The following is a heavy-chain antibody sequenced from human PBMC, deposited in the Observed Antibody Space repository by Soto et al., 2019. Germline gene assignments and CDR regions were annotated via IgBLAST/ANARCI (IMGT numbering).Heavy chain of an antibody. Sequence: SETLSLTCAVYGGSFSGYYWSWIRQPPGKGLEWIGEINHSGSTNYNPSLKSRVTISVDTSKNQFSLKPSSVTAADTAVYYCARGLRTRPGDYWGQGTLVTVSS. D-gene: IGHD7-27*01. CDR1: GGSFSGYY. CDR3: ARGLRTRPGDY. CDR2: INHSGST. V-gene: IGHV4-34*01. J-gene: IGHJ4*02.